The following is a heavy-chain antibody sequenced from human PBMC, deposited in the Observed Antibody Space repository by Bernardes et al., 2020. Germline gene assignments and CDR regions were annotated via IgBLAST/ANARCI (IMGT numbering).Heavy chain of an antibody. Sequence: GGSLRLSCAASGFTFSSYSMNWVRQAPGKGLEWVSYISSSSSTIYYADSVKGRFTISRDNAKNSLYLQMNSLRDEDTAVYYCARDGRRITIFGVVTPYFDYWGQGTLVTVSS. V-gene: IGHV3-48*02. D-gene: IGHD3-3*01. J-gene: IGHJ4*02. CDR1: GFTFSSYS. CDR3: ARDGRRITIFGVVTPYFDY. CDR2: ISSSSSTI.